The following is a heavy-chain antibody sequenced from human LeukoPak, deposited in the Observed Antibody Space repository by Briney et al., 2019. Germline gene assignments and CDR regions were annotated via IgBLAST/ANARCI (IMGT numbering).Heavy chain of an antibody. CDR2: IYYSGST. V-gene: IGHV4-39*07. CDR3: ARGHSSGWYRGAFDI. J-gene: IGHJ3*02. Sequence: SETLSLTCSVSGGSISSSIYYWGWIRQPPGKGLEWIGSIYYSGSTYYNPSLKSRVTISVDTSKNQFSLKLSSVTAADTAMYYCARGHSSGWYRGAFDIWGQGTRLTVSS. D-gene: IGHD6-19*01. CDR1: GGSISSSIYY.